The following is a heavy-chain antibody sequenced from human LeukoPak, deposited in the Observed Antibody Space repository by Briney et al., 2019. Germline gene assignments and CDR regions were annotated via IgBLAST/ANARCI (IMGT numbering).Heavy chain of an antibody. CDR1: GFTFSSYG. CDR3: AKDGNVHSYEDY. CDR2: VRYDGSDK. V-gene: IGHV3-30*02. J-gene: IGHJ4*02. D-gene: IGHD3-10*02. Sequence: GGSLRLSFAASGFTFSSYGMHWVRQAPGKGLEWVAFVRYDGSDKKYADSVKGRFTSSRDNSNNTLHLEMSSLRLDDTAVYYCAKDGNVHSYEDYWGQGTPVTVSS.